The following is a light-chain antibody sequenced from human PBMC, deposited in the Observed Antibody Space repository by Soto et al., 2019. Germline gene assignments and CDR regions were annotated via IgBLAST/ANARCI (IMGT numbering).Light chain of an antibody. CDR1: SSNIGAGYD. Sequence: QLVLTQPPSVSGAPGQRVTISCTGSSSNIGAGYDVHWYQQLPGTAPKLLIYGNSNRPSGVPDRFSGSKSGTSASLAITGLQAEDEADYYCQSYDSSLSVVFGGGTQLIVL. CDR3: QSYDSSLSVV. CDR2: GNS. V-gene: IGLV1-40*01. J-gene: IGLJ2*01.